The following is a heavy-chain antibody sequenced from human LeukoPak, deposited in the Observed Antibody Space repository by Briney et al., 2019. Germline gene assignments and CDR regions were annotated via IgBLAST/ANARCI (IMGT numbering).Heavy chain of an antibody. CDR1: GFTFSAYA. CDR3: AKSQCGSLTRCAKNYYYYMDV. CDR2: ISDTGGNT. D-gene: IGHD2-2*01. V-gene: IGHV3-23*01. J-gene: IGHJ6*03. Sequence: GGSLRLSCAVSGFTFSAYAMSWVRLAPGKGLEWVSGISDTGGNTYYLDSVKGRFTISRDNSKNILYLQINSLRAEDTAVYYCAKSQCGSLTRCAKNYYYYMDVWGKGTTVTVSS.